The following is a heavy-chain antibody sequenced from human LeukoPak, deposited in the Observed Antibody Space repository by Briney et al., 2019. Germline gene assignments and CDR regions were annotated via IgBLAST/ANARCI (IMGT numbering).Heavy chain of an antibody. CDR3: ARHVHHSSGFEYYFDY. V-gene: IGHV4-59*11. J-gene: IGHJ4*02. Sequence: SETLSLTCSVSGGSINNHIWSWIRQPPGKGLEWIGYISYSGSANYNPSLKSRVTISVDTSKNQFSLKVTSVTAADTAVYYCARHVHHSSGFEYYFDYWGQGTLVTVSS. CDR2: ISYSGSA. CDR1: GGSINNHI. D-gene: IGHD3-22*01.